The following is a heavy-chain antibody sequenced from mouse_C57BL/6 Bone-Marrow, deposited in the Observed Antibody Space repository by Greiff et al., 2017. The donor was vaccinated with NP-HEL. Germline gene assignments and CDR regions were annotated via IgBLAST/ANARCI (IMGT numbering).Heavy chain of an antibody. D-gene: IGHD1-1*01. Sequence: VKLVESGPGLVQPSQSLSITCTVSGFSLTSYGVHWVRQSPGKGLEWLGVIRSGGSTDYNAAFISRLSMSKDNSKSQVFFKMNSLRADETAIYYCARRGDYCGSSSDFDVWGTGTTVTVSS. CDR3: ARRGDYCGSSSDFDV. CDR1: GFSLTSYG. CDR2: IRSGGST. V-gene: IGHV2-2*01. J-gene: IGHJ1*03.